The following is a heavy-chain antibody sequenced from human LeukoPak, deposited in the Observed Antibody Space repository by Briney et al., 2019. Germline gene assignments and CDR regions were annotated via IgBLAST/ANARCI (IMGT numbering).Heavy chain of an antibody. CDR2: LYSGGNT. V-gene: IGHV3-53*01. Sequence: PGGSLRLSCVASGFIVSSNFMSWVRQAPGKGLEWVSLLYSGGNTFYADSVKGRFTISRDNSKNTLYLQMNSLRAEDTAVYYCARPTYSGSYYWFDYWGQGTLVTVSS. D-gene: IGHD1-26*01. J-gene: IGHJ4*02. CDR3: ARPTYSGSYYWFDY. CDR1: GFIVSSNF.